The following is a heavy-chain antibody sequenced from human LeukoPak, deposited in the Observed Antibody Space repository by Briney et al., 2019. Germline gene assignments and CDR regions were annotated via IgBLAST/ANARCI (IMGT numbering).Heavy chain of an antibody. CDR2: IYYSGST. CDR3: ARGGYSYGYAWFDS. V-gene: IGHV4-39*01. J-gene: IGHJ5*01. CDR1: GGSISSSSYY. D-gene: IGHD5-18*01. Sequence: SETLSLTCTVSGGSISSSSYYWGWIRQPPGKGLEWIGSIYYSGSTYYNPSLKSRVTISVDTSKNQFSLKLSSVTAADTAVYYCARGGYSYGYAWFDSWGQGTLVTVSS.